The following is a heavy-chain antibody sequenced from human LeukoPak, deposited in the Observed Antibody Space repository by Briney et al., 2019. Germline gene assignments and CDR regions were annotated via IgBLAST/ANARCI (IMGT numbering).Heavy chain of an antibody. J-gene: IGHJ4*02. CDR2: IYHSGST. D-gene: IGHD5-18*01. CDR3: ASTRGYSYGKHGPFDY. V-gene: IGHV4-30-2*01. CDR1: GGSISSGGYS. Sequence: PLQTLSLTSAVSGGSISSGGYSWSWIRQPPGKGLEWIGYIYHSGSTYYNPSLKSRAPISVDRSKNQFSLKLSYVTAADTAVYYCASTRGYSYGKHGPFDYWGQGTLVTVSS.